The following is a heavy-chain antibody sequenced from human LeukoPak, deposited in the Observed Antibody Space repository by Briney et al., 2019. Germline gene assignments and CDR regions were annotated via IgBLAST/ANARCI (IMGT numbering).Heavy chain of an antibody. CDR3: AKSIADFWSGFYPSYFDY. V-gene: IGHV3-7*03. Sequence: GGSLRLSCEASGFTFSRSWMFWVRQAPGKGLEWVAHINPDGSNKYHIESVKGRFSSSRDNAKNSLYLQMNSLRAEDTAVYYCAKSIADFWSGFYPSYFDYWGQGTLVTVSS. CDR2: INPDGSNK. D-gene: IGHD3-3*01. CDR1: GFTFSRSW. J-gene: IGHJ4*02.